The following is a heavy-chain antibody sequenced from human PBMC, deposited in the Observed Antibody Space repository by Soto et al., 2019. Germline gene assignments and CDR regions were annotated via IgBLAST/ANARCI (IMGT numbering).Heavy chain of an antibody. CDR1: GFTFSSYD. J-gene: IGHJ3*02. Sequence: GGSLRLSCAASGFTFSSYDMHWVRQATGKGLEWVSAIGTAGDTYYPGSVKGRFTISRENAKNSLYLQMNSLRAGDTAVYYCARGTYSSSWYDDPGHLLAFDIWSQGTMVTVSS. D-gene: IGHD6-13*01. V-gene: IGHV3-13*04. CDR3: ARGTYSSSWYDDPGHLLAFDI. CDR2: IGTAGDT.